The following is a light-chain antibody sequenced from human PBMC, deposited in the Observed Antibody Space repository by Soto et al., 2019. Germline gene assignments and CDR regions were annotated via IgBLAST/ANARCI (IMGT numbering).Light chain of an antibody. V-gene: IGKV3-20*01. CDR2: GAS. CDR1: ESVSNNY. Sequence: EIVLTQSPGTLSLSPGERATLSCRASESVSNNYLAWYQQKPGQAPRLLIYGASNRATGIPDRFSGSGSAIDFTLTISRLEPEDFAVYFCHQSGTSPLTFGGGTKVEIK. J-gene: IGKJ4*01. CDR3: HQSGTSPLT.